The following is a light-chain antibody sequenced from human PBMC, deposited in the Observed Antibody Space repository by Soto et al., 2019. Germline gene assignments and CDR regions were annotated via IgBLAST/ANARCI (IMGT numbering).Light chain of an antibody. Sequence: QSALTQPASVSGSPGQSITISCTGASSDVDGYNYVSWYQQHPGKAPKLMIYDVSKRPSGVSGRFSASMSGNTASLTISGLQAEDEADYYCCSYTSSITYVFGTGTKLTVL. CDR1: SSDVDGYNY. J-gene: IGLJ1*01. CDR3: CSYTSSITYV. V-gene: IGLV2-14*03. CDR2: DVS.